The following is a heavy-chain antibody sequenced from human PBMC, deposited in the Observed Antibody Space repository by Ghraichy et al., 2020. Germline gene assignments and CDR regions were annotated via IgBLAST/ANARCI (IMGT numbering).Heavy chain of an antibody. V-gene: IGHV4-39*01. CDR1: GGSISSSSYY. CDR3: ARYLPYRHFIAAAAFDAAFVDY. D-gene: IGHD6-13*01. J-gene: IGHJ4*02. CDR2: IYYSAST. Sequence: SETLSLTCTVSGGSISSSSYYWGWIRQPPGKGLEWIGSIYYSASTYYNPSLKSRVTISVDSSKNQFSLKLSSVTAADTAVYYCARYLPYRHFIAAAAFDAAFVDYWGQGTLVTVSS.